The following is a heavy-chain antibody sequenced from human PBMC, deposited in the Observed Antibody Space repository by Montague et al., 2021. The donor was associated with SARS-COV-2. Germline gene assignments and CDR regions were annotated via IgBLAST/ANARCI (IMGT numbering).Heavy chain of an antibody. Sequence: SETLSLTCTVSGGSISSSSYYWGWIRQPPGKGLEWIGSIYYSGSTYYNPSLKSRVTISVDTSKNQFSLKLSSVTAAGTAVYYCARSPRHYDFWSGYLPGHFDYWGQGTLVTVSS. CDR2: IYYSGST. D-gene: IGHD3-3*01. V-gene: IGHV4-39*01. CDR1: GGSISSSSYY. J-gene: IGHJ4*02. CDR3: ARSPRHYDFWSGYLPGHFDY.